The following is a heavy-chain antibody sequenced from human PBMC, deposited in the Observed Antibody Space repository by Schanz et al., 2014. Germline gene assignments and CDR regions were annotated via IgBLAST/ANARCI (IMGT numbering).Heavy chain of an antibody. Sequence: QVQLVESGGGVVQPGRSLRLSCAASGFTFSAYGMHWVRQAPGKGLEWVADIWFDGNNKFYADSVKGRFTISRDNSKNTLYLQMSSLKAEDTALYYCTKDPSRDYGGKPQTFDIWGQGTMVTVSS. CDR2: IWFDGNNK. CDR3: TKDPSRDYGGKPQTFDI. D-gene: IGHD4-17*01. V-gene: IGHV3-33*06. J-gene: IGHJ3*02. CDR1: GFTFSAYG.